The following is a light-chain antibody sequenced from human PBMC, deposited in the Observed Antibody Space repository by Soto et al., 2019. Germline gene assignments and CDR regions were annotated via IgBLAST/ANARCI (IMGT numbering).Light chain of an antibody. J-gene: IGKJ5*01. CDR3: QQYDNWPPIT. CDR1: QSVSSN. V-gene: IGKV3-15*01. CDR2: GAS. Sequence: EIVMTQSPATLSVSPGERATLSCRASQSVSSNLAWYQQKPGLAPRLLIYGASTRATGIPARFSGSGSGTEFTLTISSLQSEDFAIYYCQQYDNWPPITFGQGTRLAIK.